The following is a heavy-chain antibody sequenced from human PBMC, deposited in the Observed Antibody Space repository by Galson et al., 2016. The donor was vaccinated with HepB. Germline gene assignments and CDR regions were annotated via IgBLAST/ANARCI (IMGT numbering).Heavy chain of an antibody. D-gene: IGHD6-19*01. V-gene: IGHV3-23*01. Sequence: SLRLSCAASGFTFRNYALSLVRRAPGKGLEWVSHIDGPTPNTHYADSVRGRFSIYRDNSRDTLYLQMDSLTTEDSAIYYCTTWLSHHFDYWGQGTRVTVSS. CDR2: IDGPTPNT. CDR1: GFTFRNYA. CDR3: TTWLSHHFDY. J-gene: IGHJ4*02.